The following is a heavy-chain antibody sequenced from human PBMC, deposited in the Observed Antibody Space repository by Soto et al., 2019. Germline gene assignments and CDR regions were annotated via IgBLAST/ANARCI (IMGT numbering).Heavy chain of an antibody. Sequence: SETLSLTCTVSGGSITTGGYYWSWIRQHPGKGLEWIGYIYYSGSTYYTPSLKSRVTISVDTSKNQFSLKLSSVTAADTAVYYCAKFSYHDSSGYYLYWFDPWGQGALVTVSS. J-gene: IGHJ5*02. CDR2: IYYSGST. CDR1: GGSITTGGYY. D-gene: IGHD3-22*01. CDR3: AKFSYHDSSGYYLYWFDP. V-gene: IGHV4-31*03.